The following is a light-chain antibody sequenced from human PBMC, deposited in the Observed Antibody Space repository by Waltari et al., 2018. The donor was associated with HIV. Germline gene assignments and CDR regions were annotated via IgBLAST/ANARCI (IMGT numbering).Light chain of an antibody. V-gene: IGLV1-40*01. CDR2: SDI. Sequence: QSALTPPPSVSGAPGQRVTISCTGNRSNIGAGYFVHWYQHLPGTAPKLLVHSDINRPSGVPDRFSGSKSGTSASLVITGLQAEDEADYYCQSYDSSLRASVFGGGTKLTVL. CDR1: RSNIGAGYF. CDR3: QSYDSSLRASV. J-gene: IGLJ2*01.